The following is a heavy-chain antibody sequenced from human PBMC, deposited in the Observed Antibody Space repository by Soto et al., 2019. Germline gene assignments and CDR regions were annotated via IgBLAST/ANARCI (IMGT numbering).Heavy chain of an antibody. D-gene: IGHD6-19*01. Sequence: GGSLRLSCAASGFTLSSYGTHWVRQAPGKGLEWVAVISYDGSNKYYADSVKGRFTISRDNSKNTLYLQMNSLRAEDTAVYYCAKLTAVAGRAFDYWGQGTLVTVSS. V-gene: IGHV3-30*18. CDR2: ISYDGSNK. CDR3: AKLTAVAGRAFDY. J-gene: IGHJ4*02. CDR1: GFTLSSYG.